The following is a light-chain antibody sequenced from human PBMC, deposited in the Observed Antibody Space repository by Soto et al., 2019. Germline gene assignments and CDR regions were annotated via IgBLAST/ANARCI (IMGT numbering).Light chain of an antibody. CDR3: QQYNSYPWT. J-gene: IGKJ1*01. Sequence: DIQMTKSPSTLSACVGARLTISCPASQSISSWLAWYQQKPGKAPKLLIYKASSLESGVPSRFSGSGSGTEFTLTISSLQPDDFATYYCQQYNSYPWTFGQGTKVDIK. CDR1: QSISSW. CDR2: KAS. V-gene: IGKV1-5*03.